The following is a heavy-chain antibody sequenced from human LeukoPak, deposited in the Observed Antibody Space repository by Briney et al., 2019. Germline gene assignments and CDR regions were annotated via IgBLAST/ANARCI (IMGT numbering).Heavy chain of an antibody. CDR2: INWNGGST. CDR3: ARFCSSTSCYYYFDY. D-gene: IGHD2-2*01. V-gene: IGHV3-20*04. J-gene: IGHJ4*02. CDR1: GFTFDDYG. Sequence: GGSLRLSCAASGFTFDDYGTSWVRQAPGKGLEWVSGINWNGGSTGYADSVKGRFTISRDNAKNSLYLQMNSLRAEDTALYYCARFCSSTSCYYYFDYWGQGTLVTVSS.